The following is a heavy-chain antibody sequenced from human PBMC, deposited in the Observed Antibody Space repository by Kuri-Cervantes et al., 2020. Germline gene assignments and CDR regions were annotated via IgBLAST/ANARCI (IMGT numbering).Heavy chain of an antibody. CDR1: GFTVSSNY. Sequence: GGSLRLSCAASGFTVSSNYMSWVRQAPGKGLEWVSSISGSGDSTYYADSVKGRFTISRDNSKNTLFMQMNSLRAEDTAVYYCARGITIVVVYATPGPYYGMDVWGQGTTVTVSS. CDR2: ISGSGDST. CDR3: ARGITIVVVYATPGPYYGMDV. D-gene: IGHD2-15*01. J-gene: IGHJ6*02. V-gene: IGHV3-23*01.